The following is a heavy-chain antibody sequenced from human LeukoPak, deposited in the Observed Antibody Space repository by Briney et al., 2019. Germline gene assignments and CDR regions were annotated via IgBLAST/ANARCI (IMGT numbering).Heavy chain of an antibody. D-gene: IGHD2-2*01. V-gene: IGHV4-59*01. CDR3: ARGGVVPAAYYYYMDV. CDR2: IYYSGST. J-gene: IGHJ6*03. CDR1: GGSISSYY. Sequence: SETLSLTCTVSGGSISSYYWSWIRQPPGKGLEWIWYIYYSGSTNDNPSLKSRVTISVDTSKNQFSLKLSSVTAADTAVYYCARGGVVPAAYYYYMDVWGKGTTVTVSS.